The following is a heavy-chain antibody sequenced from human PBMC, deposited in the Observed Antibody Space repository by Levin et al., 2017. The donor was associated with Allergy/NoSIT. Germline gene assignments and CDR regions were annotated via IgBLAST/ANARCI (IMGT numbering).Heavy chain of an antibody. D-gene: IGHD3-16*01. CDR2: VYYSGST. J-gene: IGHJ5*02. V-gene: IGHV4-59*01. CDR1: GGSMDSYS. Sequence: GSLRLSCTVSGGSMDSYSWTWIRQPPGKGLEWIAYVYYSGSTTYNPSLKSRVTISIDTPKNQFSLKLTSVVAADTAVYYCARGGAWFDPWGQGTLVSVSS. CDR3: ARGGAWFDP.